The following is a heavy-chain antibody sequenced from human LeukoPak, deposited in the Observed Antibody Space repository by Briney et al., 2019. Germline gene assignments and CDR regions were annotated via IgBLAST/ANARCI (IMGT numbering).Heavy chain of an antibody. D-gene: IGHD4-17*01. CDR3: ARGIESYGDYGY. CDR2: MYNSGST. J-gene: IGHJ4*02. V-gene: IGHV4-61*01. CDR1: GYSISSGYY. Sequence: PSETLSLTCAVSGYSISSGYYWGWIRQPPGKGLEWIAYMYNSGSTNYNPSLKSRVTISIDTPKNQFSLKLSSLTAADTAIYYCARGIESYGDYGYWGQGILVTVSS.